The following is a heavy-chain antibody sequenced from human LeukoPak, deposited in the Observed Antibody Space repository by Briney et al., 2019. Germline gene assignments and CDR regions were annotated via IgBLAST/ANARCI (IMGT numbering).Heavy chain of an antibody. D-gene: IGHD3-16*02. J-gene: IGHJ6*02. CDR3: ARLKNDYVWGSYRPLAHYYYGMDV. CDR2: INHSGST. Sequence: SETLSLTCAVYGGSFSGYYWSWIRQPPGKGLEWIGEINHSGSTNYNPSLKSRVTISVDTSKNQFSLKLSSVTAADTAVYYCARLKNDYVWGSYRPLAHYYYGMDVWGQGTTVTVSS. V-gene: IGHV4-34*01. CDR1: GGSFSGYY.